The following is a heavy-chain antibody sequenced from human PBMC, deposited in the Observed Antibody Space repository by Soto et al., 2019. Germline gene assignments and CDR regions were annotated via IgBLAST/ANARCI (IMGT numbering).Heavy chain of an antibody. CDR3: ARAWGYYFDY. D-gene: IGHD3-16*01. CDR1: GDSVSSNSAA. Sequence: SQTLSLTFAISGDSVSSNSAAWNWIRQSPSRGLEWLGRTYYRSKWYNDYAVSVKSRITINPDTSKNQFSLKLSSVTAADTAVYYCARAWGYYFDYWGQGTLVTVSS. CDR2: TYYRSKWYN. J-gene: IGHJ4*02. V-gene: IGHV6-1*01.